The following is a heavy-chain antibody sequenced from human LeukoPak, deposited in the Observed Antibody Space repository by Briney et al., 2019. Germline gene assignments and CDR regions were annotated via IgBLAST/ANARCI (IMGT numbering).Heavy chain of an antibody. Sequence: GGSLRLSCAASGFTFSSYAMSWVRQAPGKGLEWVSAISGSGGSTYYADSVKGRFTISRDNSKNTLYLQMNSLRAEDTAVYYCAKDCSFGELPYYFDYWGQGTLVTVSS. V-gene: IGHV3-23*01. CDR2: ISGSGGST. J-gene: IGHJ4*02. CDR3: AKDCSFGELPYYFDY. D-gene: IGHD3-10*01. CDR1: GFTFSSYA.